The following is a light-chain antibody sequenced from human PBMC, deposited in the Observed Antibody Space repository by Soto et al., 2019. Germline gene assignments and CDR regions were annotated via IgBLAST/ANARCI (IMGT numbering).Light chain of an antibody. CDR3: AVWDDGLDGVV. V-gene: IGLV1-44*01. Sequence: QSVLTQSPSVSGTPGQRVTISYVGSNSNIGDNTVNWYQQLPGTAPKLLIYSNSQRPSGVPDRFSGSKSGTSASLAISGLQSEDEADYYCAVWDDGLDGVVLGGGTKVTVL. CDR1: NSNIGDNT. J-gene: IGLJ2*01. CDR2: SNS.